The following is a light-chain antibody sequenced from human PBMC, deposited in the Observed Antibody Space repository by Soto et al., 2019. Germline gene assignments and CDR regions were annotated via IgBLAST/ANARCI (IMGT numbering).Light chain of an antibody. V-gene: IGLV2-8*01. J-gene: IGLJ1*01. CDR1: SSDIGSYDY. Sequence: QSALTQPPSASGSLGQSVTISCTGTSSDIGSYDYVSWYQQHPGRAPKLIIFEVNKRPSGVPDRFSGSKSGNTASLIVSGLQAEDEADYFCTSYSISTAYLFGTGTKVTVL. CDR2: EVN. CDR3: TSYSISTAYL.